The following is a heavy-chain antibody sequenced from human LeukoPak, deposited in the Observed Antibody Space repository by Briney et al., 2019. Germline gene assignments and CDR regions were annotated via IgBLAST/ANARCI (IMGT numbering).Heavy chain of an antibody. CDR3: ARISDQLRDT. D-gene: IGHD2-2*01. V-gene: IGHV4-39*01. CDR1: GGSISSSSYY. J-gene: IGHJ4*02. Sequence: SETLSLTCTVSGGSISSSSYYWGWIRQPPGKGLEWIGSIYYSGSTYYNPSLKSRVTISVDTSKNQFSLKLSSVTAADTAVYYCARISDQLRDTWGQGTLVTVSS. CDR2: IYYSGST.